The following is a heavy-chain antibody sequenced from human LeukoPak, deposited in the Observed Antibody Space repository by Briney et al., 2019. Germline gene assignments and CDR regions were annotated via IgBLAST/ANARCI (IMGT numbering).Heavy chain of an antibody. CDR1: GFTFSSYW. Sequence: GGSLRLSCAASGFTFSSYWMHWVRQAPGKGLVWVSRINTDGSSTSYADSVKGRFTISRDNAKNTLYLQMNSLRAEDTAVYYCARDMRFSSAYNWFDPWGQGTLVTVSS. V-gene: IGHV3-74*01. J-gene: IGHJ5*02. CDR3: ARDMRFSSAYNWFDP. CDR2: INTDGSST. D-gene: IGHD6-25*01.